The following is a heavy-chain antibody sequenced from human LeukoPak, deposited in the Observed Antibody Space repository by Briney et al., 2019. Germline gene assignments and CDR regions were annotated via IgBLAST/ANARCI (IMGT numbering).Heavy chain of an antibody. CDR2: ITTNGGTT. CDR3: VKPPYTGSWYDY. D-gene: IGHD6-13*01. Sequence: PGGSLRLSCSASGFPFSAFTMHWVRLAAGKTLENVAAITTNGGTTYYADSVKGRISISRDNSKNILYLQMSSLRPEDTAVYYCVKPPYTGSWYDYWGQGTLVTVSS. V-gene: IGHV3-64D*09. CDR1: GFPFSAFT. J-gene: IGHJ4*02.